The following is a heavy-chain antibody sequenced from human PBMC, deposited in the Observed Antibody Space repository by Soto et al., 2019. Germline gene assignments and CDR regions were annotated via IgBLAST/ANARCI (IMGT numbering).Heavy chain of an antibody. Sequence: QVQLQESGPGLVKPSGTLSLTCAVSGGSISSSNWWSWVRQPPGKGLEWIGEIYHSGSTNYNPSLQRRVTISVDKSKNPFALKLSSVTAADTAVYYCARAPYLAAAPDVWGQGTTVTVSS. CDR1: GGSISSSNW. J-gene: IGHJ6*02. CDR3: ARAPYLAAAPDV. V-gene: IGHV4-4*02. CDR2: IYHSGST. D-gene: IGHD6-13*01.